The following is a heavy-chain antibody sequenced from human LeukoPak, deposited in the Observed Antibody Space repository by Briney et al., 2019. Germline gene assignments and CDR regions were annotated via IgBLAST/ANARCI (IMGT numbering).Heavy chain of an antibody. CDR3: VAAHSSYRRYEDQH. V-gene: IGHV4-39*01. CDR1: GGSISSSSDY. D-gene: IGHD3-16*02. J-gene: IGHJ1*01. Sequence: SEILSLTCSVSGGSISSSSDYWGWIRQPPGQGLEWIGTMSYSGTTFYNPSLKSRATMSVDTSKNQFSLNLRSVTAADTAVYYCVAAHSSYRRYEDQHWGQGTLVTV. CDR2: MSYSGTT.